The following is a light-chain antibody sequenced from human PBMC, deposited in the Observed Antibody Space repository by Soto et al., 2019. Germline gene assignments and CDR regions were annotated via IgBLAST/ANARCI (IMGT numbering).Light chain of an antibody. CDR3: QQYNSYRCT. V-gene: IGKV1-5*03. J-gene: IGKJ1*01. Sequence: DIQMTQSPSTLSASVGDRVTITCRASQSISTYLAWYQQKPGKAPKLLIYKASSLESGVPSRFSGSGSGTEFTLTISSLQPDDFATYYCQQYNSYRCTFGLGTKVE. CDR2: KAS. CDR1: QSISTY.